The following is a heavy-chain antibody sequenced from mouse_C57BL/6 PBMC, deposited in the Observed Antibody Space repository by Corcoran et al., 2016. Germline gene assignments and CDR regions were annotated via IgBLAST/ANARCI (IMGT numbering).Heavy chain of an antibody. V-gene: IGHV1-81*01. CDR2: IYPRSGNT. D-gene: IGHD2-1*01. J-gene: IGHJ2*01. Sequence: QVQLQQSRAELARPGASGKLSCKASGYTFTSDGISGVKQRTGQGLEWIGEIYPRSGNTYYNEKFKGKATLTADKSSSTAYMELRSLTSEDSAVYFCARGYGNYRGYWGQGTTLAVSS. CDR3: ARGYGNYRGY. CDR1: GYTFTSDG.